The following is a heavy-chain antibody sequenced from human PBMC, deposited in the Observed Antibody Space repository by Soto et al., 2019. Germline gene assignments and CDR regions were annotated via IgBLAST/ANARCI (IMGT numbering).Heavy chain of an antibody. CDR3: ARAPALSRYGSSHIDY. Sequence: ASVKVSCKASGGTFSSYTISWVRQAPGQGLEWMGRIIPILGIANYAQKFQGRVTITADKSTSTAYMELSSLRSEDTAAYYCARAPALSRYGSSHIDYWGQGTLVTVSS. V-gene: IGHV1-69*02. D-gene: IGHD6-6*01. CDR2: IIPILGIA. J-gene: IGHJ4*02. CDR1: GGTFSSYT.